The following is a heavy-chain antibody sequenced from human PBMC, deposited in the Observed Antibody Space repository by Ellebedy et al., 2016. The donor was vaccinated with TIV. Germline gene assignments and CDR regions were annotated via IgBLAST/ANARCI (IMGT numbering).Heavy chain of an antibody. CDR1: GGSISSGGYY. Sequence: SETLSLXXTVSGGSISSGGYYWSWIRQHPGKGLEWIGYIYYSGSTNYNPSLKSRVTISVDTSKNQFSLKLSSVTAADTAVYYCARGGDYVWGSYRYYFDYWGQGTLVTVSS. CDR2: IYYSGST. V-gene: IGHV4-31*03. CDR3: ARGGDYVWGSYRYYFDY. D-gene: IGHD3-16*02. J-gene: IGHJ4*02.